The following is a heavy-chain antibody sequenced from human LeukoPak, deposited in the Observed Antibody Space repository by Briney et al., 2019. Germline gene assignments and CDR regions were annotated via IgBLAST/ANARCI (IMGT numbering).Heavy chain of an antibody. V-gene: IGHV4-59*08. CDR3: ARQAWNGTYYY. CDR1: GGSISSYY. Sequence: SETLSLTCTVSGGSISSYYWSWIRQPPGKGLEWIGHTHYSGSTNYNPSLKSRVTISADTSKNQFSLNLSSVTPADTAVYYCARQAWNGTYYYWGQGTLVTVSS. D-gene: IGHD1-26*01. J-gene: IGHJ4*02. CDR2: THYSGST.